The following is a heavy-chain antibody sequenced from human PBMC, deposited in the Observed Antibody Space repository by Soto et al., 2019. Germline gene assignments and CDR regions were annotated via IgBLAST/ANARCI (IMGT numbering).Heavy chain of an antibody. Sequence: SETLSLTCAVYGGSFSGYYWSWIRQPPGKGLEWIGEINHSGSTNYNPSLKSRVTISVDTSKNQFSLKLSSVTAADTAVYYCARARMDIVVVVAATHTYYYYYMDVWGKGTTVTVSS. J-gene: IGHJ6*03. CDR2: INHSGST. CDR3: ARARMDIVVVVAATHTYYYYYMDV. D-gene: IGHD2-15*01. V-gene: IGHV4-34*01. CDR1: GGSFSGYY.